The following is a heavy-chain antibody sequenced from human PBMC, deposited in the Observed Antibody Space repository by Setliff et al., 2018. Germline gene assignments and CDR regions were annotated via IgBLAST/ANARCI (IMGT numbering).Heavy chain of an antibody. CDR3: ARDGSYYDRGGNRTWFFDL. V-gene: IGHV4-31*03. Sequence: KPSETLSLTCTVSGGSINSGDYFWSWFRQLPGKGLEWIGYIYYTGSTHYNPSLKSRLTMSVDTSKNQFSLNLKSVTAADTAVYFCARDGSYYDRGGNRTWFFDLWGRGTLVTVS. J-gene: IGHJ2*01. D-gene: IGHD3-22*01. CDR1: GGSINSGDYF. CDR2: IYYTGST.